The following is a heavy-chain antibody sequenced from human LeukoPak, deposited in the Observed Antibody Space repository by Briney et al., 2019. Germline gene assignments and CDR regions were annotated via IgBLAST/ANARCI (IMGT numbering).Heavy chain of an antibody. J-gene: IGHJ3*02. CDR3: ARDREGYDILTGPGAAFDI. Sequence: ASVKVSCKASAYTFTGYYMHWVRQAPGQGLEWMGWINPNSGGTNYAQKFQGRVTMTRDTSISTAYMELSRLRSDDTAVYYCARDREGYDILTGPGAAFDIWGQGTMVTVSS. CDR1: AYTFTGYY. D-gene: IGHD3-9*01. CDR2: INPNSGGT. V-gene: IGHV1-2*02.